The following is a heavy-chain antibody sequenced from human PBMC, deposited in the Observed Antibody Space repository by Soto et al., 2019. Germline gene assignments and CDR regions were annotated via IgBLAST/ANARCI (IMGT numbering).Heavy chain of an antibody. V-gene: IGHV4-59*01. J-gene: IGHJ4*02. CDR2: IYYSGST. CDR3: ARDNRFGELFY. CDR1: GGSISSYY. Sequence: SETLSLTXTVSGGSISSYYWSWIRQPPGKGLEWIGYIYYSGSTNYNPSLKSRVTISVDTSKNQFSLKLSSVTAADTAVYYCARDNRFGELFYWGQGTLVTVSS. D-gene: IGHD3-10*01.